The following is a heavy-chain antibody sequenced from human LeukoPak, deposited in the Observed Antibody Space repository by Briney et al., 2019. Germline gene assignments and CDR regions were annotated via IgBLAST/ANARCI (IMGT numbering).Heavy chain of an antibody. CDR2: ISDSGGST. V-gene: IGHV3-23*01. CDR1: GISLSNYG. CDR3: AKRGVVIRVFLVGFHKEAYYFES. Sequence: GGSLRLSCAVSGISLSNYGMSWVRQAPGKGLEWVAGISDSGGSTKYADSVKGRFTISRDNPKNTLFLQMNSLRADDTAVYFCAKRGVVIRVFLVGFHKEAYYFESWGQGALVTVSS. D-gene: IGHD3/OR15-3a*01. J-gene: IGHJ4*02.